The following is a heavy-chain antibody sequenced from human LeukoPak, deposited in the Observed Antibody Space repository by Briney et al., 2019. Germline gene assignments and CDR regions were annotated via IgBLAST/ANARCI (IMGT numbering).Heavy chain of an antibody. J-gene: IGHJ3*02. CDR2: INWNGGST. CDR3: ARDRGIASHAFDI. V-gene: IGHV3-20*04. D-gene: IGHD6-6*01. CDR1: GFTFSSYS. Sequence: GGSLRLSCAASGFTFSSYSMNWVRQAPGKGLEWISGINWNGGSTAYADSVKGRFIISRDNAKNSLYLQMNTLRAEDTALYYCARDRGIASHAFDIWGQGTMVTVSS.